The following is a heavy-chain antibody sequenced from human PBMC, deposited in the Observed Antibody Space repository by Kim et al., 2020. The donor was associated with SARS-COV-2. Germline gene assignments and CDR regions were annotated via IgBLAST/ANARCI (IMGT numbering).Heavy chain of an antibody. D-gene: IGHD5-18*01. V-gene: IGHV4-39*01. CDR2: IYYSGST. J-gene: IGHJ6*02. CDR3: ASTGKMDTAMASSWFYANYYYYYYGMDV. CDR1: GGSISSSSYY. Sequence: SETLSLTCTVSGGSISSSSYYWGWIRQPPGKGLEWIGSIYYSGSTYYNPSLKSRVTISVDTSKNQFSLKLSSVTAADTAVYYCASTGKMDTAMASSWFYANYYYYYYGMDVWGQGTTVTVSS.